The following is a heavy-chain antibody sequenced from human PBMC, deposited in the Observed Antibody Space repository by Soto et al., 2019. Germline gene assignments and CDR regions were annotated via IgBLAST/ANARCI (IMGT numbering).Heavy chain of an antibody. CDR2: IHGGNGDT. Sequence: QVQLVQSGAEEKKPGASVKVSCKAFRYTFSTYAIHWVRQAPGQRLEWMGWIHGGNGDTKYSQNFQDRITITRDTSASTASMVLSSLTSEATAVYYCARDASGTYHGWLDPWGQGTLVIVSS. D-gene: IGHD1-26*01. CDR1: RYTFSTYA. J-gene: IGHJ5*02. CDR3: ARDASGTYHGWLDP. V-gene: IGHV1-3*05.